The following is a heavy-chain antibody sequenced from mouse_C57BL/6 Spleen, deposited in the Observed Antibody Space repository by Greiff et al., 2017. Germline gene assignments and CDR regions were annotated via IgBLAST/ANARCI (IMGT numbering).Heavy chain of an antibody. Sequence: VQLQQSGPELVKPGASVKISCKASGYSFTGYYMNWVKQSPEKSLEWIGEINPSTGGTTYNTKFKAKDTLTVDKSSSTAYMQLKSLTSEDSAVYYFARYGWGAMDYWGPGTSVTVSS. CDR3: ARYGWGAMDY. D-gene: IGHD2-2*01. V-gene: IGHV1-42*01. CDR2: INPSTGGT. CDR1: GYSFTGYY. J-gene: IGHJ4*01.